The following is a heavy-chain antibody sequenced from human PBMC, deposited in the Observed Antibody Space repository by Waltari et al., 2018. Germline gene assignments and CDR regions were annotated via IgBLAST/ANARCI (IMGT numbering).Heavy chain of an antibody. J-gene: IGHJ6*02. CDR2: INHSGSP. CDR3: ARGGLSIAARRGPPDYYYYYGMDV. V-gene: IGHV4-34*01. CDR1: GGSFSGYY. Sequence: QVQLQQWGAGLLKPSETMSLTCAVYGGSFSGYYWSWIRQPPGKGLEWIGEINHSGSPNHNPPLKSRVTISVDTSKNQFSLKLSSVTAADTAVYYCARGGLSIAARRGPPDYYYYYGMDVWGQGTTVTVSS. D-gene: IGHD6-6*01.